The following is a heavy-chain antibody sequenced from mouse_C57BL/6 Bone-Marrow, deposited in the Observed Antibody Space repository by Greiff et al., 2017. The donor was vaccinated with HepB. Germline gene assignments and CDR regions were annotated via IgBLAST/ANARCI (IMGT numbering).Heavy chain of an antibody. D-gene: IGHD2-4*01. V-gene: IGHV1-54*01. CDR3: ARYDYEFAY. Sequence: VQLQQSGAELVRPGTSVKVSCKASGYAFTNYLIEWVKQRPGQGLEWIGVINPGSGGTNYNEKFKGKATLTADKSSSTAYMQLSSLTSEDSAVYFCARYDYEFAYWGHGTLVTVSA. J-gene: IGHJ3*01. CDR2: INPGSGGT. CDR1: GYAFTNYL.